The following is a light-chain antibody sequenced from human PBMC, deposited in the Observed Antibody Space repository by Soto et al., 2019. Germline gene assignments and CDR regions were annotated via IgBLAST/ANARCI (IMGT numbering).Light chain of an antibody. J-gene: IGKJ4*01. CDR2: DAS. CDR3: QPCKNWHLT. V-gene: IGKV3-11*01. Sequence: EIVLTQSPATLSLSPGERATLSCRASQSVNNYLAWYQQKPGQPPRLLISDASNRATGIPGRFSGSGSGTDFTLTISTLEPEDFAIYYCQPCKNWHLTLRGGTKVDIK. CDR1: QSVNNY.